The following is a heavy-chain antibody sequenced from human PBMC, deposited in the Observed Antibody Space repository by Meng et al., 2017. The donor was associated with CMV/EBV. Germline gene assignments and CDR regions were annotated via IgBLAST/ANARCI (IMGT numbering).Heavy chain of an antibody. J-gene: IGHJ6*02. Sequence: GGSLRLSCAASGFTFSDYYMSWVRQAPGKGLEWVSVIYSGGSTYYADSVKGRFTISRDNSKNTLYLQMNSLRAEDTAVYYCARDQRGYSYTTFYYYYYGMDVWGQGTTVTVSS. D-gene: IGHD5-18*01. CDR1: GFTFSDYY. CDR2: IYSGGST. V-gene: IGHV3-66*02. CDR3: ARDQRGYSYTTFYYYYYGMDV.